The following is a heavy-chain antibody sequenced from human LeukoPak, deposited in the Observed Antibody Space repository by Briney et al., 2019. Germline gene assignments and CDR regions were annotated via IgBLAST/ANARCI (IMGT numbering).Heavy chain of an antibody. CDR2: IYYSGST. CDR1: GDSIRRDNYY. Sequence: SETLSLTCTVSGDSIRRDNYYWGWIRQPPGKGLEWIGSIYYSGSTNYNPSLKSRVTMSVDTSQNQFSLKLSSVTAADTAVYYCARSSRRYCGGGGCFGYWGQGTLVTVSS. J-gene: IGHJ4*03. CDR3: ARSSRRYCGGGGCFGY. V-gene: IGHV4-61*01. D-gene: IGHD2-15*01.